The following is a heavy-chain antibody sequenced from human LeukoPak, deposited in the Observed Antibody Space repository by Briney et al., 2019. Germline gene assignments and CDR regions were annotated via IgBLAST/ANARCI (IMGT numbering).Heavy chain of an antibody. J-gene: IGHJ4*02. V-gene: IGHV3-53*01. CDR2: FYVGGAT. CDR3: ARGEGYKFFDY. Sequence: GGSLRLSCAVSVFSVTNNNISCVRQAPGKGLEGVSVFYVGGATYYADSVKGRFTISRDNSENTLYLQMKSLRAEDTAVYYCARGEGYKFFDYWGQGTLVTVSS. CDR1: VFSVTNNN. D-gene: IGHD5-24*01.